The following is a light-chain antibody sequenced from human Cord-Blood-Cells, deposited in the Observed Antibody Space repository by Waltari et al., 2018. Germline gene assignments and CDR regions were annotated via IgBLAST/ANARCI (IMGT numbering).Light chain of an antibody. Sequence: DIVMTQSPDSLALALGDRTTLHCKSSQSVLYSSNNKNYLAWYQQKPGQPPKLLIYWASTRESGVPDRFSGSGSGTDFTLTISSLQAEDVAVYYCQQYYSTSTWTFGQGTKVEIK. CDR1: QSVLYSSNNKNY. CDR2: WAS. CDR3: QQYYSTSTWT. J-gene: IGKJ1*01. V-gene: IGKV4-1*01.